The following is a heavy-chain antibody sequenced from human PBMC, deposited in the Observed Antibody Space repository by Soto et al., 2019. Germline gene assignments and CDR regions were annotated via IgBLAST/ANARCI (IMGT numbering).Heavy chain of an antibody. Sequence: SETLSLTCTVSGGSLSSYFWSSVRRPPGRGLEWIGYIYYTGSTKYNPSLKSRVTMSVDTSKNQFSLKLNSVTAADTAVYYCARGGSYGVYGDFQEWGQGTLVTVSS. CDR2: IYYTGST. CDR1: GGSLSSYF. CDR3: ARGGSYGVYGDFQE. J-gene: IGHJ1*01. D-gene: IGHD4-17*01. V-gene: IGHV4-59*01.